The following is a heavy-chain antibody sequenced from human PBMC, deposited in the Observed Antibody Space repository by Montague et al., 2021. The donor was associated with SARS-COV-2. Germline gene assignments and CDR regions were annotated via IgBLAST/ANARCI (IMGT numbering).Heavy chain of an antibody. D-gene: IGHD6-13*01. Sequence: CAISGDSVSTNNTTWNWVRQSPSGDLEWLGRTYFRSKWYNGYAVSVKSRITINPDTSKNQFSLQLKSVSPKDTAIYFCGRVFAPAGTFDSWGQGTLVTVSS. CDR1: GDSVSTNNTT. J-gene: IGHJ4*02. CDR2: TYFRSKWYN. V-gene: IGHV6-1*01. CDR3: GRVFAPAGTFDS.